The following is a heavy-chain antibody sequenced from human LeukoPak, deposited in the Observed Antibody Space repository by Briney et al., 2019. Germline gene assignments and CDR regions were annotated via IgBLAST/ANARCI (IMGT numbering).Heavy chain of an antibody. CDR2: ISGYNGDT. V-gene: IGHV1-18*01. CDR3: ARGGEYFDSLTVEFDP. CDR1: GYTFTNYD. D-gene: IGHD3-9*01. J-gene: IGHJ5*02. Sequence: ASVRVSCKTSGYTFTNYDIYWVRQAPGQGLECMGWISGYNGDTSYAQILQGRFTVTTDTSTSTAYMELRSLTYDDTAVYYCARGGEYFDSLTVEFDPWGQGTLVTVSS.